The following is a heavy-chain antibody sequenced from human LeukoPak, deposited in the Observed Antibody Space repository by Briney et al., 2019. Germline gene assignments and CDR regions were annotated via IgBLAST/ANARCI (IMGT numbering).Heavy chain of an antibody. D-gene: IGHD3-3*01. Sequence: ASVKVSCKASGYTFTSYGISWVRQAPGQGLEWMGWISAYNGNTNYAQKLQGRVTMTTDTSTSTAYMELRSLRSDDTAVYYCAADFWSGYYHDYYYYMDVWGKGTTVTASS. CDR1: GYTFTSYG. CDR2: ISAYNGNT. CDR3: AADFWSGYYHDYYYYMDV. V-gene: IGHV1-18*01. J-gene: IGHJ6*03.